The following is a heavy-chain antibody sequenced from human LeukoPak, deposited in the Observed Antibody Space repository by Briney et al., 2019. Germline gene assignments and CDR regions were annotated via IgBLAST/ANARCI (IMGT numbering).Heavy chain of an antibody. CDR1: GYTFTGYY. D-gene: IGHD3-10*01. Sequence: ASVKVSCKASGYTFTGYYMHWVRQAPGQGLEWMGRINPNSGGTNYAQKFQGRVTMARDTSISTAYMELSRLRSDDTAVYFCLLWFGELSDYWGQGTLVTVSS. CDR3: LLWFGELSDY. J-gene: IGHJ4*02. V-gene: IGHV1-2*06. CDR2: INPNSGGT.